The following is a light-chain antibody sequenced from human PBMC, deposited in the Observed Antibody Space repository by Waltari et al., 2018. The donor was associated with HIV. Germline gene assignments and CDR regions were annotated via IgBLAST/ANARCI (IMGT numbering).Light chain of an antibody. CDR2: STN. V-gene: IGLV8-61*01. J-gene: IGLJ3*02. CDR1: SGPVSPSYY. Sequence: QTVVTQEPSFSVSPGGTVTLTCCFSSGPVSPSYYPSWYQQTPGQAPRTLIYSTNTRSSGVPDRFSGSILGNKAALTITGAQADDESDYYCVLYMGSGIWVFGGGTKLTVL. CDR3: VLYMGSGIWV.